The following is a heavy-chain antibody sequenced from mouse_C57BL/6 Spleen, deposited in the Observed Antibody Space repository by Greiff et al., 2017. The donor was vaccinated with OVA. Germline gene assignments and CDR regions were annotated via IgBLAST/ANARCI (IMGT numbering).Heavy chain of an antibody. Sequence: VQLQQSGAELVKPGASVKLSCKASGYTFTEYTIHWVKQRSGQGLEWIGWFYPGSGSIKYNEKFKDKATLTADKSSSTVYMELSRLTSEDSAVYFCARHEESYYGNSPYYFDYWGQGTTLTVSS. V-gene: IGHV1-62-2*01. CDR1: GYTFTEYT. CDR2: FYPGSGSI. CDR3: ARHEESYYGNSPYYFDY. J-gene: IGHJ2*01. D-gene: IGHD1-1*01.